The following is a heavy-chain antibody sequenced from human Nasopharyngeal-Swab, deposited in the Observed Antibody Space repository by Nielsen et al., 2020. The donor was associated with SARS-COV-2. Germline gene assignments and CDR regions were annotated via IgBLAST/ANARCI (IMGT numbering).Heavy chain of an antibody. Sequence: GESLKISCAASGFTFSIYSMNWVRQAPGKGLEWVAYISSSSSTIYYADSVKGRFTISRDNAKNSLYLQMNSLSAEDTAVYYCGRDGSNKWGIKTDYWGQGTLVTVSS. CDR1: GFTFSIYS. J-gene: IGHJ4*02. CDR3: GRDGSNKWGIKTDY. D-gene: IGHD1-26*01. CDR2: ISSSSSTI. V-gene: IGHV3-48*01.